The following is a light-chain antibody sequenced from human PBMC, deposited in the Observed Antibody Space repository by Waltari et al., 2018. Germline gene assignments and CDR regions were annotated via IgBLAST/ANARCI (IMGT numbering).Light chain of an antibody. CDR1: QSVRSSY. CDR3: QQYGTLIT. J-gene: IGKJ5*01. Sequence: EIVLTQSPGTLSLSPGERATLSCRASQSVRSSYLAWYLQKPGQAPRLLIYGASSRATGLQDRFSGSGSGTDFTLTISRLEPDDFAVYYCQQYGTLITFGQGTRLEIK. CDR2: GAS. V-gene: IGKV3-20*01.